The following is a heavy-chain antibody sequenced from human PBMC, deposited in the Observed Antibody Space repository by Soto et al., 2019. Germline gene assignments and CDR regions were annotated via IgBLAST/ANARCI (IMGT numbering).Heavy chain of an antibody. CDR2: VFYTGSP. J-gene: IGHJ4*02. V-gene: IGHV4-39*01. CDR1: GASINSNAHY. D-gene: IGHD5-12*01. CDR3: ARHPFGGYDFDS. Sequence: PSETLSLTCTVSGASINSNAHYWGWVRQSPGKGLEWIASVFYTGSPYHNPSLESRVSISVDTSDNQFSLKVTSVTAADTGIYYCARHPFGGYDFDSWGQGTLVT.